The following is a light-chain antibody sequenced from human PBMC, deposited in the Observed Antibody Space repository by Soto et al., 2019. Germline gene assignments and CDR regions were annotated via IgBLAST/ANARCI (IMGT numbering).Light chain of an antibody. J-gene: IGKJ1*01. CDR2: DAS. CDR3: QQYNSYSGT. V-gene: IGKV1-13*02. CDR1: QGISSA. Sequence: AIQLTQSPSSLSASVGDRVTITCRASQGISSALAWYQQKPGKAPKLLIYDASSLESGVPSRFSGSGSGTEFTLTISSLQPDDFATYYCQQYNSYSGTVGQGTKVDI.